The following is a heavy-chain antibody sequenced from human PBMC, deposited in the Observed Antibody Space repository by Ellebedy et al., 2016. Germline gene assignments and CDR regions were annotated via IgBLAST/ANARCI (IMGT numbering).Heavy chain of an antibody. Sequence: GGSLRLSCAGSDFSFSSYAMSWVRQAPGKGLEWVSGMSAGGTVADYADSVKGRFTISSDNSKNTAYLQMNSLTTEDTAVYYCAKEDGSGSYRHRAFDYWGPGTLVTVSS. J-gene: IGHJ4*02. V-gene: IGHV3-23*01. D-gene: IGHD3-10*01. CDR1: DFSFSSYA. CDR3: AKEDGSGSYRHRAFDY. CDR2: MSAGGTVA.